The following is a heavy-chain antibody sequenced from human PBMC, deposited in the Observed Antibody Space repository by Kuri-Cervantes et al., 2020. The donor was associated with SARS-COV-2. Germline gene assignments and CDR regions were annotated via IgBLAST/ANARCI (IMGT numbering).Heavy chain of an antibody. J-gene: IGHJ4*02. CDR1: GFTFGDYA. CDR2: IRSKAYGGTT. D-gene: IGHD6-19*01. Sequence: GESLKISCTASGFTFGDYAMSWVRQAPGKGLEWVGSIRSKAYGGTTEYAASVKGRFTISRDDSKNSLYLQMNSLKTEDTAVYYCASAVAGLFDYWGQGTLVTVSS. CDR3: ASAVAGLFDY. V-gene: IGHV3-49*04.